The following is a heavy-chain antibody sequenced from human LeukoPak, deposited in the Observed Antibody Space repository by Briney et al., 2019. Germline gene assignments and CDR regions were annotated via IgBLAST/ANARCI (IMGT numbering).Heavy chain of an antibody. V-gene: IGHV1-2*02. Sequence: EASVKVSCKASGYTFTGYYMHWVRQAPGQGLEWMGWINPNSGGTNYAQKFQGRVTMTRDTSISTAYMELSRLRSDDTAVYYCARDFNYCSGGSCYSAYYFDYWGQGTLVTVSS. D-gene: IGHD2-15*01. CDR1: GYTFTGYY. J-gene: IGHJ4*02. CDR2: INPNSGGT. CDR3: ARDFNYCSGGSCYSAYYFDY.